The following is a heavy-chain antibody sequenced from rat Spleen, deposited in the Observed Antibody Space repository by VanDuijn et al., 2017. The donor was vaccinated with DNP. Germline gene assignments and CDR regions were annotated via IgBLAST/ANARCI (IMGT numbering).Heavy chain of an antibody. V-gene: IGHV5S13*01. D-gene: IGHD1-11*01. CDR3: ARLGGD. Sequence: EVQLVESGGGLVQPGRSLKLSCAASGFTFSNYDMAWVRQAPTKGLEWVASMSIGGGNTYYRDSVKGRFTISRDYAKNTLYLQMNSLRSEDTATYYCARLGGDWGQGVMVTVSS. J-gene: IGHJ2*01. CDR2: MSIGGGNT. CDR1: GFTFSNYD.